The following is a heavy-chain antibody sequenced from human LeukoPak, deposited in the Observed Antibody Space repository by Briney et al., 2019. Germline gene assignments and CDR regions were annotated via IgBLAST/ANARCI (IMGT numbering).Heavy chain of an antibody. CDR1: GFTFSDSA. CDR3: ASGPPFLKYFEY. Sequence: GGSLRLSCSASGFTFSDSAMHWVRQASGKGLEWVGHIRSKANSYATAYVASVRGRFTISRDDSNNALYLQMHSLRAEDTALYYCASGPPFLKYFEYWGQGTLVTVSS. J-gene: IGHJ4*02. CDR2: IRSKANSYAT. V-gene: IGHV3-73*01. D-gene: IGHD3-3*01.